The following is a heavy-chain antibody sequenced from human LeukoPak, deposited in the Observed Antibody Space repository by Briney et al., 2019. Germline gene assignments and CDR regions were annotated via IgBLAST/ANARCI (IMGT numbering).Heavy chain of an antibody. CDR2: ISWNSGSI. D-gene: IGHD4-17*01. CDR1: GFTFDDYA. Sequence: GGSLRLSCAASGFTFDDYAMHWVRQAPGKGLEWVSGISWNSGSIGYADSVKGRFTISRDNAKNSLYLQMNSLRAEDTAVYYCASFYGDYNVYWGQGTLVTVSS. CDR3: ASFYGDYNVY. V-gene: IGHV3-9*01. J-gene: IGHJ4*02.